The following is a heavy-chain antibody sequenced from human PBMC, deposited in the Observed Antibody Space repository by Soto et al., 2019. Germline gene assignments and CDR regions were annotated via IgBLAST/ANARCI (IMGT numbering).Heavy chain of an antibody. J-gene: IGHJ4*02. Sequence: DVQLLESGGGLVQPGGSVRLSCAASGFTFSSYAMSCVRQATGKGLEWVSAIRGNGAETSYADSVRGRFTISRDNSNDALFLRMNSLRAADTAVYYCGKERRGSGWFVCSYWCQGILVTVSS. CDR3: GKERRGSGWFVCSY. CDR2: IRGNGAET. CDR1: GFTFSSYA. V-gene: IGHV3-23*01. D-gene: IGHD6-19*01.